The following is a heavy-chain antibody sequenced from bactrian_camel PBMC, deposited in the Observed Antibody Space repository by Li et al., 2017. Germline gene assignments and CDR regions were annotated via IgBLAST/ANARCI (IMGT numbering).Heavy chain of an antibody. V-gene: IGHV3S40*01. CDR1: GYTISSNC. D-gene: IGHD7*01. J-gene: IGHJ4*01. Sequence: VQLVESGGGSVQAGGSLRLSCAASGYTISSNCMGWFRRERGKEREGVAAIYTPGETTYYADSVKGRFTISHDNAKNTVYLQMRSLKPEDTGVYTCAATSQFGGNWYDPSRFKYWGQGTQVTVS. CDR2: IYTPGETT. CDR3: AATSQFGGNWYDPSRFKY.